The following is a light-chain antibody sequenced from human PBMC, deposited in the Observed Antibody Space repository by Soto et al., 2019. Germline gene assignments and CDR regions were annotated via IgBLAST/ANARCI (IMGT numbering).Light chain of an antibody. J-gene: IGLJ3*02. V-gene: IGLV2-11*01. CDR3: SSYAGSHTYVV. Sequence: QSALTQPRSVSGSLGQSVTISCTGTSSDVGAYDFVSWYQQNPGKAPRLIIFDVIKRPSGVPDRFSGSKSGNTASLTISGLQSEDEADYHCSSYAGSHTYVVFGGGTKLTVL. CDR2: DVI. CDR1: SSDVGAYDF.